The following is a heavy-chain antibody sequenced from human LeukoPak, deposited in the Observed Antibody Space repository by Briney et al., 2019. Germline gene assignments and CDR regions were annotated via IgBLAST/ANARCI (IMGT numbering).Heavy chain of an antibody. V-gene: IGHV4-61*05. CDR1: GGSISSSSYY. CDR2: IYYSGST. J-gene: IGHJ4*02. D-gene: IGHD1-26*01. CDR3: ARHEWELPFDY. Sequence: SETLSLTCTVSGGSISSSSYYWSWIRQPPGKGLEWIGYIYYSGSTNYNPSLKSRVTMSVDTSKNQFSLKLSSVTAADTAVYYCARHEWELPFDYWGQGTLVTVSS.